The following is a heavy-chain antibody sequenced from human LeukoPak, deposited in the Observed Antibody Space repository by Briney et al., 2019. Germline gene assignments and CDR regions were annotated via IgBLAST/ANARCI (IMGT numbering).Heavy chain of an antibody. CDR2: ISYDGSNK. CDR1: GFTFSSYG. J-gene: IGHJ3*02. D-gene: IGHD3-10*01. CDR3: AKGTMVRGVKDAFDI. V-gene: IGHV3-30*18. Sequence: GGSLRLSCAASGFTFSSYGMHWVRQAPGQGLEWVAVISYDGSNKYYADSVKGRFTISRDNSKNTLYLQMNSLRAEDTAVYYCAKGTMVRGVKDAFDIWGQGTMVTVSS.